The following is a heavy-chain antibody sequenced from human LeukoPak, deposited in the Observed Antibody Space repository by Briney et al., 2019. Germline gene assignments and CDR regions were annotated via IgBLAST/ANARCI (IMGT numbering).Heavy chain of an antibody. D-gene: IGHD6-13*01. V-gene: IGHV4-59*08. J-gene: IGHJ4*02. Sequence: PSETLSLTCTVSGGSINSYYWSWIRQPPGKGLEWIWYIFYRGSTNYNPSLKSRVTMSVDTSKNQFSLNLSSVTAADTAVYYCARSLGAAAHFDSWGQGTLVTVSS. CDR1: GGSINSYY. CDR2: IFYRGST. CDR3: ARSLGAAAHFDS.